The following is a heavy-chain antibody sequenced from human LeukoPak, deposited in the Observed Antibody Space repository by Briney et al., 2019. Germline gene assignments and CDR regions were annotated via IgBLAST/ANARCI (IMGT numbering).Heavy chain of an antibody. Sequence: GGSLRLSCAASGFTFSSHAMNWVRQAPGKGLEWISSISTDSLTIKYADFVSGQFTISRDNAEHLLFLQMNSLRAEDTAVYYCARKAQTGSHSGPFDIWGQGTMVTVSS. CDR2: ISTDSLTI. CDR3: ARKAQTGSHSGPFDI. V-gene: IGHV3-48*04. J-gene: IGHJ3*02. CDR1: GFTFSSHA. D-gene: IGHD1-26*01.